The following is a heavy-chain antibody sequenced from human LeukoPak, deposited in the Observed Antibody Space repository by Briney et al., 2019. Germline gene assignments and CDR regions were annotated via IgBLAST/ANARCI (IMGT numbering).Heavy chain of an antibody. CDR1: GFTFSNYG. CDR3: ARALWPWQLYFDY. J-gene: IGHJ4*02. CDR2: IRYDGSTK. V-gene: IGHV3-30*02. D-gene: IGHD6-13*01. Sequence: GGSLRLSCAASGFTFSNYGMHWVRQAPGKGLEWVAFIRYDGSTKYYADSVKGRFTISRDNSKNTLYLQMNSLRAEDTAVYYCARALWPWQLYFDYWGQGTLVTVSS.